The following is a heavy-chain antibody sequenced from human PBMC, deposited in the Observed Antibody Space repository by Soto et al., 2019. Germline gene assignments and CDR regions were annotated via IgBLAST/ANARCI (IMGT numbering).Heavy chain of an antibody. Sequence: EVQLVESGGGLVQPGGSLRLSCAASGFRFTSSWMSWVRQAPGKGLEWVAHINQNGGQKYYVDSAKGRFTISRDNAKTSLYMQMYSLRFEDTAVFYCVTWADAADEDYFHHWGQGTLVTVSS. D-gene: IGHD3-16*01. CDR1: GFRFTSSW. V-gene: IGHV3-7*01. CDR3: VTWADAADEDYFHH. CDR2: INQNGGQK. J-gene: IGHJ1*01.